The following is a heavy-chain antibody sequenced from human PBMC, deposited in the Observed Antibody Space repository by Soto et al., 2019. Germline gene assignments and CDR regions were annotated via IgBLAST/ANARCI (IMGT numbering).Heavy chain of an antibody. CDR3: ARGGLWFEDKSYYYGMDV. Sequence: QVQLVQSGAEVKKPGASVKVSCQASEYTFTGYYMHWVRQAPGQGLEWMGWINPNSGGTNYAQKFKGKVTMTRDTSISTAYRELSRLRSDDTAVYYCARGGLWFEDKSYYYGMDVWGQGTTVTVSS. J-gene: IGHJ6*02. CDR2: INPNSGGT. V-gene: IGHV1-2*02. CDR1: EYTFTGYY. D-gene: IGHD3-10*01.